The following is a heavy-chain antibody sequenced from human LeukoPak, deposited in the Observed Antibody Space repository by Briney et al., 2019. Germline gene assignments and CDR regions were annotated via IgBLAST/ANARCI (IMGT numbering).Heavy chain of an antibody. Sequence: GGSLRLSCAASGFTFSSYWMTWVRQAPGKGLEWVANIKQDGSEKYYVDSVKGRFTISRDNAKSSLFLQMNSLRAEDTAVYYCARVGGAYYGSGSYYSAYWGQGTLVTVSS. J-gene: IGHJ4*02. CDR3: ARVGGAYYGSGSYYSAY. CDR1: GFTFSSYW. D-gene: IGHD3-10*01. V-gene: IGHV3-7*01. CDR2: IKQDGSEK.